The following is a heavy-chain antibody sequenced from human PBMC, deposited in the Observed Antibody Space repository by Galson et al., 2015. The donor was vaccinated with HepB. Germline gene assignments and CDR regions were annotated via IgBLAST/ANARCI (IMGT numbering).Heavy chain of an antibody. CDR2: ISYDGSNK. Sequence: SLRLSCAASGFTFSSYAMHWVRQAPGKGLEWVAVISYDGSNKYYADSVKGRFTISRDNSKNTLYLQMNSLRAKDTAVYYCARVEARSSWPFDYWGQGTLVTVSS. J-gene: IGHJ4*02. D-gene: IGHD6-13*01. V-gene: IGHV3-30*04. CDR1: GFTFSSYA. CDR3: ARVEARSSWPFDY.